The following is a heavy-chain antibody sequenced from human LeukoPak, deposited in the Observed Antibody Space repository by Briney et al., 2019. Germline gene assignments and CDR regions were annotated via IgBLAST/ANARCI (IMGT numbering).Heavy chain of an antibody. J-gene: IGHJ5*02. V-gene: IGHV4-59*01. CDR2: ISYGNT. CDR3: ARDKAHSYGPYFDP. Sequence: SETLSLTCSVSGGSISTYYWNWIRQTPGKGLEWIGHISYGNTEYNPSLKSRVTISVDTSKNQFSLKLTSVTAADTAVYYCARDKAHSYGPYFDPWGQGALVTVSS. CDR1: GGSISTYY. D-gene: IGHD5-18*01.